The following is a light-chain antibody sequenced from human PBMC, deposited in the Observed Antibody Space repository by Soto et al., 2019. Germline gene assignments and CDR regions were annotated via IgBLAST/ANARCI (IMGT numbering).Light chain of an antibody. CDR1: QSVSSN. CDR2: GAS. Sequence: EIVMTQSPATLFVSPGERATLSCRASQSVSSNLVWYQQKPGQAPRLLVYGASTRATGIPARFSGSGSGTEFTLTISSLQSEDFAVYFCQQYTNWPRTFGQGTKVGVK. CDR3: QQYTNWPRT. J-gene: IGKJ1*01. V-gene: IGKV3-15*01.